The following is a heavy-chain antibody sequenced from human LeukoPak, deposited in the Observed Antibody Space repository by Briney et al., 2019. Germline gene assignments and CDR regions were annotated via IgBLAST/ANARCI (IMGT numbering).Heavy chain of an antibody. CDR3: AFDRFQNFDY. CDR2: ISDSGANT. CDR1: GFTFSGYA. Sequence: SGGSLRLSCAASGFTFSGYAMSWVRQAPGKGLEWVSSISDSGANTYYADSVKGRFTISRDNSKNTLYLQMNALRAEDTAIYYCAFDRFQNFDYWGQGTLATVSS. V-gene: IGHV3-23*01. D-gene: IGHD3-9*01. J-gene: IGHJ4*02.